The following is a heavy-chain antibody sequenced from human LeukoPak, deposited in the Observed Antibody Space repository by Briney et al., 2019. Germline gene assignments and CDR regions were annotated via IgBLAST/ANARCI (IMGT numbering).Heavy chain of an antibody. Sequence: SETLSLTCTVSGGSISSSSYYWGWIRQPPGKGLEWIGYIYYSGSTNYNPSLKSRVTISVDTSKNQFSLKLSSVTAADTAVYYCASRLTAFDYWGQGTLVTVSS. D-gene: IGHD7-27*01. J-gene: IGHJ4*02. CDR3: ASRLTAFDY. CDR1: GGSISSSSYY. V-gene: IGHV4-39*01. CDR2: IYYSGST.